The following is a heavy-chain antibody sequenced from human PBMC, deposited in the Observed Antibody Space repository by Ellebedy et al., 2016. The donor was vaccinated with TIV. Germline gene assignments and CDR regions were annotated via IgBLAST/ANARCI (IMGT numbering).Heavy chain of an antibody. CDR1: GFTFSSSA. CDR3: AKDLGKGVTLDAFDI. V-gene: IGHV3-23*01. Sequence: GGSLRLXXVGSGFTFSSSAVNWVRQAPGKGLEWVSGVTDSGSRTFYSDSVKGRFTISRDNSEKTVYLQMNSLRAEDTALYYCAKDLGKGVTLDAFDIWGQGTTVIVSS. CDR2: VTDSGSRT. J-gene: IGHJ3*02. D-gene: IGHD3-3*01.